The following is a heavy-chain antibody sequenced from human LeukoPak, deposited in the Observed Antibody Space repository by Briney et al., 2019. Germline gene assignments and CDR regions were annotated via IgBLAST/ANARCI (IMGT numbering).Heavy chain of an antibody. V-gene: IGHV4-34*01. CDR3: ARKIYRGLRAAAAGFFDS. D-gene: IGHD6-13*01. CDR1: GGSFSSYY. J-gene: IGHJ4*02. Sequence: SETLSLTCAVYGGSFSSYYWSWIRRPPGQGLEWIGEVNRSGNSSYNPSLKSRVTISVDTSKNQISLKLSSVTAADTAVYYCARKIYRGLRAAAAGFFDSWGQGTLVTVSS. CDR2: VNRSGNS.